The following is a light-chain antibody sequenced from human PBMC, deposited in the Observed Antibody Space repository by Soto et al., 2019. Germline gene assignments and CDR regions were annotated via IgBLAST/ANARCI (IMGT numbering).Light chain of an antibody. CDR2: ATS. CDR3: QKGYTTRWT. Sequence: DIQMTQSPTSLSASVGDRVTITCRASQNIRSYLNWYQQIPGKAPNLLIYATSILQTGVPSRFSGSGTGTDFTLTINSLQPEDFATYYCQKGYTTRWTFGQGTKVEIK. CDR1: QNIRSY. V-gene: IGKV1-39*01. J-gene: IGKJ1*01.